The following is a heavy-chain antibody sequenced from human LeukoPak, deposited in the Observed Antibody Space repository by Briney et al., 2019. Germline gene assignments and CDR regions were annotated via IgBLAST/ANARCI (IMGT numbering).Heavy chain of an antibody. CDR3: ARESALKYYDSSGYYGDI. J-gene: IGHJ3*02. D-gene: IGHD3-22*01. Sequence: PSETLSLTCTVSGDSISGFYWSWIRQPPGKGLEWIGEINHSGSTNYNPSLKSRVTISVDTSKNQFSLKLSSVTAADTAVYYCARESALKYYDSSGYYGDIWGQGTMVTVSS. V-gene: IGHV4-34*01. CDR2: INHSGST. CDR1: GDSISGFY.